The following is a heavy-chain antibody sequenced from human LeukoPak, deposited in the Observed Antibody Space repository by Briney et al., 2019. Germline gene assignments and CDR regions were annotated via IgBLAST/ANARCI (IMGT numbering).Heavy chain of an antibody. CDR3: ARDRYYDSSGYAFDI. J-gene: IGHJ3*02. Sequence: PSETLSLTCAVYGGSFSGYYWSWIRQPPGKGLEWIGEINHSGSTNYNPSLKGRVTISVDTSKNQFSLKLSSVTAADTAVYYCARDRYYDSSGYAFDIWGQGTMVTVSS. V-gene: IGHV4-34*01. D-gene: IGHD3-22*01. CDR1: GGSFSGYY. CDR2: INHSGST.